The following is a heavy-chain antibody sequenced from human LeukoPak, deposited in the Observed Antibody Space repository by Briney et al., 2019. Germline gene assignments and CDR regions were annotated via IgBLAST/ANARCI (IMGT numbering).Heavy chain of an antibody. J-gene: IGHJ4*02. CDR2: IWYDGRYK. D-gene: IGHD6-19*01. V-gene: IGHV3-33*06. CDR1: GLSFSKYG. CDR3: AKDRAVAGTDARYYFDY. Sequence: PGRSLRLSCAASGLSFSKYGMHWVRQAPGKGLEWVAVIWYDGRYKYYADSVKDRFTISRDNSKNTLYLQMNSLRAEDTAVYYCAKDRAVAGTDARYYFDYWGQGTLVTVSS.